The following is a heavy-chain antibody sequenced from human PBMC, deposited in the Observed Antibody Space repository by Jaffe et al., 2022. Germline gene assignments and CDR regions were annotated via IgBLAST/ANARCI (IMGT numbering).Heavy chain of an antibody. V-gene: IGHV4-39*01. D-gene: IGHD2-2*01. CDR1: GGSISSSSYY. Sequence: QLQLQESGPGLVKPSETLSLTCTVSGGSISSSSYYWGWIRQPPGKGLEWIGSIYYSGSTYYNPSLKSRVTISVDTSKNQFSLKLSSVTAADTAVYYCASKNSEYQLLSWFDPWGQGTLVTVSS. CDR2: IYYSGST. CDR3: ASKNSEYQLLSWFDP. J-gene: IGHJ5*02.